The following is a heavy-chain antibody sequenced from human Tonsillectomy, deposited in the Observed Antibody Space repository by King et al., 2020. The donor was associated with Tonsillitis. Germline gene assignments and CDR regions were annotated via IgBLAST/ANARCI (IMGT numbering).Heavy chain of an antibody. J-gene: IGHJ4*02. D-gene: IGHD3-10*01. Sequence: VQLVESGGGLVKPGRSLRLSCAASGFTFGDYAMSWFRQAPGKGLEWVGFISSKAHGGTPEYAASLKGRFTISRDDSKSIAYLQMNSLKTEDTAVYYCTRDGSESFDYWGQGTLVTVSS. CDR1: GFTFGDYA. V-gene: IGHV3-49*05. CDR2: ISSKAHGGTP. CDR3: TRDGSESFDY.